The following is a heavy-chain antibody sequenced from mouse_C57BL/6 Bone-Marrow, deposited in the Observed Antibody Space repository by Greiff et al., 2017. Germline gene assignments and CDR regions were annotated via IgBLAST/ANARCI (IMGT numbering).Heavy chain of an antibody. Sequence: VQLQQPGAELVKPGASVKMSCKASGYTFTSYWITWVKQRPGQGLEWIGDIYPGSGSTNYNEKFKSKATLTVDTSSSTAYMQLSSLASEDSAVYDCARWDGNYVGDYWGQGTTLTVSS. CDR3: ARWDGNYVGDY. V-gene: IGHV1-55*01. CDR2: IYPGSGST. CDR1: GYTFTSYW. J-gene: IGHJ2*01. D-gene: IGHD2-1*01.